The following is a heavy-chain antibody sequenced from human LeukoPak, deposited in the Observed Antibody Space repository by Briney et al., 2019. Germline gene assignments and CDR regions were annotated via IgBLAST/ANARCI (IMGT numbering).Heavy chain of an antibody. V-gene: IGHV3-23*01. J-gene: IGHJ4*02. CDR3: AKCRPDSNGCADH. CDR2: IRGSGANT. Sequence: GGSLRLSCAASVFTFSSYAMTWVRQAPGKGLEWVSSIRGSGANTYYADSVKVRFTISRDNSKNTLYLQMNSLRAEDTAVYYCAKCRPDSNGCADHWGQGTLVTVSS. CDR1: VFTFSSYA. D-gene: IGHD6-19*01.